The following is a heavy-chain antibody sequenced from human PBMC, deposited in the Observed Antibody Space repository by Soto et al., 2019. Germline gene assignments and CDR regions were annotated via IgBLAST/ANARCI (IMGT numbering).Heavy chain of an antibody. Sequence: SETLSLTCAVYGGSFSGYYWSWIRQPPGKGLEWIGEINHSGSTNYNPSLKSRVTISVDTSKNQFSLKLSSVTAADTAVYYCARVGDYVWGSYRPSRYFDYWGQGTLVTVSS. CDR1: GGSFSGYY. CDR3: ARVGDYVWGSYRPSRYFDY. V-gene: IGHV4-34*01. CDR2: INHSGST. J-gene: IGHJ4*02. D-gene: IGHD3-16*02.